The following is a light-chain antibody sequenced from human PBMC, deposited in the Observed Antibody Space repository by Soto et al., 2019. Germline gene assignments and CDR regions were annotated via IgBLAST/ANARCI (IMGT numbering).Light chain of an antibody. CDR2: KAS. V-gene: IGKV1-5*03. J-gene: IGKJ1*01. CDR3: QQYNVYWT. CDR1: QSINIW. Sequence: DIQMTQSPSTLSASVGDRVTITCRASQSINIWLAWYQQKPGRAPNLLIYKASTLESGVLSRFSGSGSGTEFTLTISGLQPDDFATYDCQQYNVYWTFGQGTKVEIK.